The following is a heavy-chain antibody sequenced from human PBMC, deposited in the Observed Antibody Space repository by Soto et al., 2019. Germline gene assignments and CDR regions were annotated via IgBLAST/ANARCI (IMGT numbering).Heavy chain of an antibody. CDR3: ARESNSGNWSDP. CDR1: GYTFTSYG. V-gene: IGHV1-18*01. J-gene: IGHJ5*02. D-gene: IGHD1-1*01. Sequence: ASVKVSCKASGYTFTSYGISWVRQAPGQGLEWMGWISAYKGNTNYAQKLQGRVTMTTDTSTSTAYMELRSLRSDDTAVYYCARESNSGNWSDPWGQGTLVTVSS. CDR2: ISAYKGNT.